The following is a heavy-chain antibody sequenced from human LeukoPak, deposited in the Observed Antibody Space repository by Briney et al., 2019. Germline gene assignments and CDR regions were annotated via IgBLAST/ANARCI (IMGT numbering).Heavy chain of an antibody. CDR3: ARVAYYYDSSGYYPFDY. CDR1: GFTFSSYW. CDR2: IKQDGSEK. D-gene: IGHD3-22*01. J-gene: IGHJ4*02. Sequence: PGGSLRLSCAASGFTFSSYWMSWVRQAPGKGLEWVANIKQDGSEKYYVDSVKGRFTISRDNAKNSLYLQMNSLRAEDTAVYYCARVAYYYDSSGYYPFDYWGQGILVTVSS. V-gene: IGHV3-7*01.